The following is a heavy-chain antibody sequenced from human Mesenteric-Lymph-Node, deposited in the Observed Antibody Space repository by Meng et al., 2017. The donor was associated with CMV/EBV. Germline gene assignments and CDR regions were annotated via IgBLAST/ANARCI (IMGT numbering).Heavy chain of an antibody. Sequence: GESLKISCTASGFSFDDYGMSWVRQAPGKGLEWVSGINWNGVRIGYADSVKGRFTISRDNAKNSLYLQMNSLRAEDTAVYYCARDCGGDCYSYYYYYGIDVWGQGTTVTVSS. CDR2: INWNGVRI. CDR3: ARDCGGDCYSYYYYYGIDV. V-gene: IGHV3-20*04. D-gene: IGHD2-21*01. J-gene: IGHJ6*02. CDR1: GFSFDDYG.